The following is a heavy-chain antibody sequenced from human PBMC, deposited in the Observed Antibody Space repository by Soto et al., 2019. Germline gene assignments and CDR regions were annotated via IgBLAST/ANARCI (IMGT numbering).Heavy chain of an antibody. J-gene: IGHJ5*02. CDR1: GYTFTGYY. D-gene: IGHD2-2*01. V-gene: IGHV1-2*02. CDR2: INPNSGGT. Sequence: QVQLVQSGAEVKKPGASVKVSCKASGYTFTGYYMHWVRQAPGQGLEWMGWINPNSGGTNYAQKFQGGVTMTMDTSISTAYMELSRLRSDDTAVYYCARDPLKRYIVVVPAAISFDPWGQGTLVTVSS. CDR3: ARDPLKRYIVVVPAAISFDP.